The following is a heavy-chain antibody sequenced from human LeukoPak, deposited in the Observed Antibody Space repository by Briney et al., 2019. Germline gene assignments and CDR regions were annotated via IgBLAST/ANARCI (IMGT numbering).Heavy chain of an antibody. CDR2: ISYDGSNK. CDR1: GFTFSSYA. CDR3: ARAVLTVRGVIGSPDY. V-gene: IGHV3-30*04. J-gene: IGHJ4*02. D-gene: IGHD3-10*01. Sequence: GGSLRLSCAASGFTFSSYAMHWVRQAPGKGLEWVAVISYDGSNKYYADSVKGRFTISRDNSKNTLYLQMNSLRAEDTAVYYCARAVLTVRGVIGSPDYWGQGTLVTVSS.